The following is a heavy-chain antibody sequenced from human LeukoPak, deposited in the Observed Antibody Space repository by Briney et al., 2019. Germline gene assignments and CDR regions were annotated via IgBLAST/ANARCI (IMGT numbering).Heavy chain of an antibody. CDR1: GGSFSGYY. Sequence: PSETLSLTCAVYGGSFSGYYWSWIRQPPGKGLEWIGEINHSGSTNYNPSLKSRVTISVDTSKNQFSLRLTSVTAADTAVYYCARDKTNTWEYSWFDPWGQGTLVTVSP. V-gene: IGHV4-34*01. CDR3: ARDKTNTWEYSWFDP. CDR2: INHSGST. D-gene: IGHD1-26*01. J-gene: IGHJ5*02.